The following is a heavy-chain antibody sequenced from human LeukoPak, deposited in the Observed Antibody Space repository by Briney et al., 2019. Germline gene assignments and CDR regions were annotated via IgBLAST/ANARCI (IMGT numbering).Heavy chain of an antibody. D-gene: IGHD6-19*01. CDR1: GGSISSSSYY. CDR3: ARIAVAGTEVDY. V-gene: IGHV4-39*07. Sequence: SETLSLTCTVSGGSISSSSYYWGWIRQPPGKGLEWIGSIYYSGSTYYNPSLKSRVTMSVDTSKNQFSLKLSSVTAADTAVYYCARIAVAGTEVDYWGQGTLVTVSS. CDR2: IYYSGST. J-gene: IGHJ4*02.